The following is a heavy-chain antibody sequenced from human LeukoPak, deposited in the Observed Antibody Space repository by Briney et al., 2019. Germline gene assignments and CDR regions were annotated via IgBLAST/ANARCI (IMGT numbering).Heavy chain of an antibody. CDR3: ARDRHGMAV. V-gene: IGHV3-13*01. J-gene: IGHJ6*02. CDR2: IGVAGDT. CDR1: GFTFSSYD. Sequence: GGSLRLSCAASGFTFSSYDMHWVRQATGKGLEWVSAIGVAGDTYYPGSVKGRFIITRENAKNSLYLQMNSLRVEDTAVYYCARDRHGMAVWGQGTTVVVSS.